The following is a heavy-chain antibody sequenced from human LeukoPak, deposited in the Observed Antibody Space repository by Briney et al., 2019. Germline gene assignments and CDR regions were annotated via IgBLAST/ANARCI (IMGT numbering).Heavy chain of an antibody. CDR1: GGSLSSRSYS. J-gene: IGHJ3*01. D-gene: IGHD6-13*01. CDR3: ARFLAAAGFDAFDF. CDR2: IYHSGNI. V-gene: IGHV4-30-2*01. Sequence: PSETLSLTCAVSGGSLSSRSYSWSWIRQPPGKGLEWIGYIYHSGNIYYNLSLRSRVTISIDRPNNHFSLRLSSVTAADTAVYYCARFLAAAGFDAFDFWGQGTMVTVSS.